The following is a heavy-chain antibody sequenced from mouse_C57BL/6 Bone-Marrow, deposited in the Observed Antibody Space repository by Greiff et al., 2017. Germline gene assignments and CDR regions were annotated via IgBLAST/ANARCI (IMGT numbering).Heavy chain of an antibody. Sequence: QVQLQQPGAELVMPGASVKLSCKASGYTFTSYWMHWVKQRPGQGLEWIGEIDPSDSYTNYNQKFKGKSTLTVDKSSSTAYMQLSSPTSEDSAVYYCARCGYSHAMDYWGQGTSVTVAS. CDR3: ARCGYSHAMDY. CDR2: IDPSDSYT. CDR1: GYTFTSYW. J-gene: IGHJ4*01. D-gene: IGHD2-12*01. V-gene: IGHV1-69*01.